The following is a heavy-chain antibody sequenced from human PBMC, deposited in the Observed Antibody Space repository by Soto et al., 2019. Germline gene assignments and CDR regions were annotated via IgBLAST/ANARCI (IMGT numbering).Heavy chain of an antibody. CDR1: GFTFSSYG. CDR2: ISYDGSNK. V-gene: IGHV3-30*18. J-gene: IGHJ4*02. CDR3: ANGVVNPAY. D-gene: IGHD3-3*01. Sequence: QVQLVESGGGVVQPGRSLRLSCAASGFTFSSYGMHWVRQAPGKGLEWVAVISYDGSNKYYADSVKGRFTISRDNSKNTLYLQMNSLRAEDTAVYYCANGVVNPAYWGQGTLVTVSS.